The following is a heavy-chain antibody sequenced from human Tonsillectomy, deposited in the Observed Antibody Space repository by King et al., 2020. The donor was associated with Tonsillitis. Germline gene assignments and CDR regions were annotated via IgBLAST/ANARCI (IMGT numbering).Heavy chain of an antibody. J-gene: IGHJ6*02. CDR2: ISFEGSTK. Sequence: VQLVESGGGVVQPGRSLRLSCAASGFTFSSYAMHWVRQAPGKGLEWVAVISFEGSTKYYADSVKGRFTISRDNSKNTLFLQMNSLRAEDTAVYYCASACYYGSGSYCHYGMDVWGQGTTVTVSS. D-gene: IGHD3-10*01. V-gene: IGHV3-30-3*01. CDR1: GFTFSSYA. CDR3: ASACYYGSGSYCHYGMDV.